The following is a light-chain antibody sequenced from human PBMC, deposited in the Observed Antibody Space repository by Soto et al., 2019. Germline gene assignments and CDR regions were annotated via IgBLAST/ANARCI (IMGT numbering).Light chain of an antibody. Sequence: PGERVTLSFRASQSVSSSYLTWYQQKPGQAPRLLIYGASTRATSIPARFSGSGSGTDFTLSISSLQPEDFAVYYCQQDYNLPLTFGGGTKVDIK. CDR1: QSVSSSY. V-gene: IGKV3D-7*01. CDR3: QQDYNLPLT. CDR2: GAS. J-gene: IGKJ4*01.